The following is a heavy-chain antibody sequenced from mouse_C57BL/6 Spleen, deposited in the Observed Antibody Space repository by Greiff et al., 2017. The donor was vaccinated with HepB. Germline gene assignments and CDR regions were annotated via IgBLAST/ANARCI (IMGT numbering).Heavy chain of an antibody. Sequence: EVQLQQSGPVLVKPGASVKMSCKASGYTFTDYYMNWVKQSHGKSLEWIGVINPYNGGTSYNQKFKGKATLTVDKSSSTAYMELNSLTSEDSAVYYCARKRFTTVAYYYAMDYWGQGTSVTVSS. CDR3: ARKRFTTVAYYYAMDY. V-gene: IGHV1-19*01. J-gene: IGHJ4*01. CDR2: INPYNGGT. CDR1: GYTFTDYY. D-gene: IGHD1-1*01.